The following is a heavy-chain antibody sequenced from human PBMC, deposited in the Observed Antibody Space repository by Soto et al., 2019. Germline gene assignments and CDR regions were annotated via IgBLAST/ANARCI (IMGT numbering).Heavy chain of an antibody. J-gene: IGHJ5*02. D-gene: IGHD2-2*01. Sequence: GESLKISCTGFGYTFTTFWISWVRQMPGRGLEWMGRIDPRDSYTNYSPSFQGHVTISVDKSISTAYLQWGSLKASDTAMYYCARPYCSSSTCDSWFDPWGQGTLVTVSS. CDR1: GYTFTTFW. CDR3: ARPYCSSSTCDSWFDP. V-gene: IGHV5-10-1*01. CDR2: IDPRDSYT.